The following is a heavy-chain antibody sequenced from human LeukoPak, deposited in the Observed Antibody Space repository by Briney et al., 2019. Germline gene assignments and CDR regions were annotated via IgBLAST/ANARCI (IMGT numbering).Heavy chain of an antibody. CDR3: ARVGSTVAAGTPDY. Sequence: GGSLRLSCAASGFTFSDYYMSWIRQAPGKGLEWVSYISGSGSHTTYADSVKGRFTICRDNAKNSLSLQVNSLRADDTAVYYCARVGSTVAAGTPDYWGQGTLVTVSS. CDR1: GFTFSDYY. J-gene: IGHJ4*02. D-gene: IGHD6-13*01. CDR2: ISGSGSHT. V-gene: IGHV3-11*06.